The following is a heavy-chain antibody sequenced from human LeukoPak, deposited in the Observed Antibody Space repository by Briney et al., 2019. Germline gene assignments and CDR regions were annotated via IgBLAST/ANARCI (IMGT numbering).Heavy chain of an antibody. V-gene: IGHV3-48*03. CDR3: VPDYYDSSGPRGSDY. D-gene: IGHD3-22*01. CDR2: ISSSGSTI. CDR1: GFTFSSYE. J-gene: IGHJ4*02. Sequence: HPGGSLRLSCAASGFTFSSYEMNWVRQAPGKGLEWVSYISSSGSTIYYADSVKGRFTISRDNAKNSLYLQMNSLRAEDTAVYYCVPDYYDSSGPRGSDYWGQGTLVTVSS.